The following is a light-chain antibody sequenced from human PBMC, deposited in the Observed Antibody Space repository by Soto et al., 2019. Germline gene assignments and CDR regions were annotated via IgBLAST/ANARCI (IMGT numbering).Light chain of an antibody. CDR3: QQYSSRST. Sequence: IQLTQSPSSLSASVGDRVTITCQASRGISSYLAWYQQKPGKAPKLLVYSASTLQRGVPSRFSGSGSGTEFTLTISSLQPGDFATYYCQQYSSRSTFGQGTKVDIK. CDR2: SAS. V-gene: IGKV1-9*01. CDR1: RGISSY. J-gene: IGKJ1*01.